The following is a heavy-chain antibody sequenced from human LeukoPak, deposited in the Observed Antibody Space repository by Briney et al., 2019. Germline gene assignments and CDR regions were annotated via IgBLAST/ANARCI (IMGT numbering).Heavy chain of an antibody. V-gene: IGHV4-59*01. CDR1: GGSISGYY. Sequence: SETLSLTCTVSGGSISGYYWNWIRQPPGKGLEWIGYIYYSGSTNYNPSLTSRVTISVDTSKNQFSLKLSSVTAADTAVYYCAREDPYCSGGSCYLSLDPWGQGTLVTVSS. J-gene: IGHJ5*02. D-gene: IGHD2-15*01. CDR3: AREDPYCSGGSCYLSLDP. CDR2: IYYSGST.